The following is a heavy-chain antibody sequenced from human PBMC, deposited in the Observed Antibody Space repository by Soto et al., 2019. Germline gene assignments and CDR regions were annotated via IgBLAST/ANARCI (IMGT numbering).Heavy chain of an antibody. J-gene: IGHJ6*02. CDR3: ARVKITGTTAYYYYGMDV. V-gene: IGHV4-34*01. CDR1: GGSFSGYY. D-gene: IGHD1-20*01. CDR2: INHSGST. Sequence: SETLSLTCAVYGGSFSGYYWSWIRQPPGKGLEWIGEINHSGSTNYNPSLKSRVTISVDTSKNQFSLKLSSVTAADTAVYYCARVKITGTTAYYYYGMDVWGQGTTVTVSS.